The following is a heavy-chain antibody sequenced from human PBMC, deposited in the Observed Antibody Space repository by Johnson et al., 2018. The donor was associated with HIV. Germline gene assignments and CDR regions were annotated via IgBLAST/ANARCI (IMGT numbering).Heavy chain of an antibody. CDR1: GFTFNSYG. CDR2: IWYDGSNK. D-gene: IGHD6-13*01. V-gene: IGHV3-33*06. CDR3: VKGMDSSSWYAFDI. J-gene: IGHJ3*02. Sequence: VQLVESGGGVVQPGRSLRLSCAASGFTFNSYGMHWVRQAPGKGLEWVAVIWYDGSNKYYADSVKGRFTIPRDNSKNTLYLQMNSLRAEDTAIYYCVKGMDSSSWYAFDIWGQGTMVTVSS.